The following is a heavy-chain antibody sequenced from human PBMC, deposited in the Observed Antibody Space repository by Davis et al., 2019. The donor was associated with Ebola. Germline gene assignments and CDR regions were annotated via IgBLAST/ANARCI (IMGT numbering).Heavy chain of an antibody. CDR2: IKQDGSEK. D-gene: IGHD3-3*01. J-gene: IGHJ4*02. Sequence: GESLKISCAASGFTFSSYWMSWVRQAPGKGLEWVANIKQDGSEKYYVDSVKGRFTISRDNAKNSLYLQMNSLRAEDTAVYYCARSYYDFWSGYFSPTSYYFDYWGQGTLVTVSS. V-gene: IGHV3-7*01. CDR3: ARSYYDFWSGYFSPTSYYFDY. CDR1: GFTFSSYW.